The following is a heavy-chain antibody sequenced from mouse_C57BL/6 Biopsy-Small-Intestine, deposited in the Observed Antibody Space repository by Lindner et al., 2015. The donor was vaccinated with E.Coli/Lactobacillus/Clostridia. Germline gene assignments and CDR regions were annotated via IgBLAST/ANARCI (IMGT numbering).Heavy chain of an antibody. D-gene: IGHD1-1*01. Sequence: VQLQESGGGSVEPGGSLKLSCAASGFTFSDYGMHWVRQAPEKGLEWVAYLSSGSSTIYYADIVKGRFTISRDNAKNTLFLQMTSLRSEDTAMYYCARESITTVVAPYYGMDYWGQGTSVTVSS. CDR3: ARESITTVVAPYYGMDY. CDR1: GFTFSDYG. CDR2: LSSGSSTI. V-gene: IGHV5-17*01. J-gene: IGHJ4*01.